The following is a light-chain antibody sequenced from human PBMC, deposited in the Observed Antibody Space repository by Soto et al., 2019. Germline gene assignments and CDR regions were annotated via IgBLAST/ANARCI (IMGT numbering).Light chain of an antibody. CDR3: LQDYSYPRT. Sequence: AIQMTQSPSSLSASVGDRVIITCRASQAIRNDLGWYQQKPGQAPKVLIYAASSLQSGVPSRFIGSGSGTDFTLTISNLQPEDFATYYCLQDYSYPRTFGQGTKVEI. CDR2: AAS. CDR1: QAIRND. V-gene: IGKV1-6*01. J-gene: IGKJ1*01.